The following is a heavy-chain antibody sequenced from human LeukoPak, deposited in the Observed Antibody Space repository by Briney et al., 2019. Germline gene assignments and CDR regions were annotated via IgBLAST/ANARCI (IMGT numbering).Heavy chain of an antibody. Sequence: ASVKVSCKASGYTFTSYYMHWVRQAPGQGLECMGIINPSGGSTSYAQKFQGRVTMTRDTSTSTVYMELSSLRSEDTAVYYCARSRAAPTPLLDWGQGTLVTVSS. D-gene: IGHD2-21*01. J-gene: IGHJ4*02. CDR3: ARSRAAPTPLLD. V-gene: IGHV1-46*01. CDR1: GYTFTSYY. CDR2: INPSGGST.